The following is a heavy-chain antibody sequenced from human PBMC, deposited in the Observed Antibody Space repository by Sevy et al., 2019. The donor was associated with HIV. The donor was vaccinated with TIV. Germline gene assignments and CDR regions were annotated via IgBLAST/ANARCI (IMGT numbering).Heavy chain of an antibody. D-gene: IGHD1-1*01. CDR2: VSYDVCNT. J-gene: IGHJ1*01. Sequence: GGSLRLSCAASGFTFRSFSMHWVRQAPGKWLEWVTTVSYDVCNTYYADSLRGRFAVCSDNSRNLLNLKMNNLRAEDTPVYYSALERQSSDGAEYFPSWGQGTSVTVSS. CDR1: GFTFRSFS. CDR3: ALERQSSDGAEYFPS. V-gene: IGHV3-30*09.